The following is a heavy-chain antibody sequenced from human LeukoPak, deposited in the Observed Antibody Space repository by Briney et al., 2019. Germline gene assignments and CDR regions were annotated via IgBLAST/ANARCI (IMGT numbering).Heavy chain of an antibody. D-gene: IGHD3-22*01. CDR1: SYSFTSYW. Sequence: PGESLKISCKGSSYSFTSYWIGWVRQMPGKGLEWMGIIYPADSDTRYSPSFQGQVTFSVDKSISTAYLQWSSLKASDTAMYYCARLTCPYYFDSSGYPCGLDYWGQGTLVTVSS. V-gene: IGHV5-51*01. CDR3: ARLTCPYYFDSSGYPCGLDY. J-gene: IGHJ4*02. CDR2: IYPADSDT.